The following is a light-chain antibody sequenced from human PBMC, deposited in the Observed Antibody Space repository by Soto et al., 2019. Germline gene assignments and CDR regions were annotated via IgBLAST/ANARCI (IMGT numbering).Light chain of an antibody. CDR1: QSISSW. CDR2: KAS. V-gene: IGKV1-5*03. CDR3: QHYHSYPWT. J-gene: IGKJ1*01. Sequence: DIQMTQSPSTLSASVGDRVTITCRASQSISSWLAWYQQRPGKAPNLLIYKASSLESGVPSRFSGSGSGTDFTLTISSLQPDEFATYYCQHYHSYPWTFGQGTKVEIK.